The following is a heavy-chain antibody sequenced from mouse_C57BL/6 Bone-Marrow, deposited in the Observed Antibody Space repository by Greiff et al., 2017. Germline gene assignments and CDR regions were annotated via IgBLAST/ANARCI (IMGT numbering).Heavy chain of an antibody. Sequence: EVQRVESGPELVKPGASVKISCKASGYSFTDYNMNWVKQSNGKSLEWIGVINPNYGTTSYNQKFKGKATLTVDQSSSTAYMQLNSLTSEDSAVYYCAREGAYYDYDERPWFAYWGQGTLVTVSA. CDR1: GYSFTDYN. V-gene: IGHV1-39*01. CDR2: INPNYGTT. J-gene: IGHJ3*01. D-gene: IGHD2-4*01. CDR3: AREGAYYDYDERPWFAY.